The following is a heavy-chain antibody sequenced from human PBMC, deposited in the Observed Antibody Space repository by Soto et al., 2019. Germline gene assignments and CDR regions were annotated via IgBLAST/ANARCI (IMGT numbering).Heavy chain of an antibody. CDR3: TTGWSSYDY. CDR2: IKSKADGGTT. Sequence: GGSLRLACPASGFIFSNAWMSWVRQAPGKGLEWVGRIKSKADGGTTNYAAPVKGRFNISRDGSKNTLYLQMNDLKTEYTAVYYCTTGWSSYDYWGQGTLVTVSS. CDR1: GFIFSNAW. V-gene: IGHV3-15*01. J-gene: IGHJ4*02. D-gene: IGHD2-15*01.